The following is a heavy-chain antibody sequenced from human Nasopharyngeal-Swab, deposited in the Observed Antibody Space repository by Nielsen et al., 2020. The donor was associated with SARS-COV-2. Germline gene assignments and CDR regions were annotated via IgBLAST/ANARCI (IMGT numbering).Heavy chain of an antibody. J-gene: IGHJ5*02. Sequence: GESLKISCAASGFTFSSYDMHWVRQVTGKGLEWVSAIATAGDTYYAGSVKGRFTISRENAKNSLYLQMNRLRAEDTAVYYCARGYEVAARDDWFDPCGQGTLVTVSS. CDR1: GFTFSSYD. CDR2: IATAGDT. V-gene: IGHV3-13*01. CDR3: ARGYEVAARDDWFDP. D-gene: IGHD6-13*01.